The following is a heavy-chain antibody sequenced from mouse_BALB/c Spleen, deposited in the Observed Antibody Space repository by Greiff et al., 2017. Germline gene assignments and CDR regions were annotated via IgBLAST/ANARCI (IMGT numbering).Heavy chain of an antibody. CDR2: ISSGGST. V-gene: IGHV5-6-5*01. D-gene: IGHD2-1*01. J-gene: IGHJ1*01. CDR3: ARGRYYGNYEGWYFEV. Sequence: EVQVVESGGGLVKPGGSLKLSCAASGFTFSSYAMSWVRQTPEKRLEWVASISSGGSTYYPDSVKGRFTISRDNARNILYLQMSSLRSEDTAMYYCARGRYYGNYEGWYFEVWGAGTTVTVSS. CDR1: GFTFSSYA.